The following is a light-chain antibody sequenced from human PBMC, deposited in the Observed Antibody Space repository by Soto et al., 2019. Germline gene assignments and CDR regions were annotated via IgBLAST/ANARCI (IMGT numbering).Light chain of an antibody. V-gene: IGLV2-14*01. J-gene: IGLJ1*01. CDR2: EVN. Sequence: QSALTQPASVSGSPGQSITIPCTGTNSDIGTYNYVSWYQQHPGKAPKLIIYEVNSRPSGIPSRFSGSKSGNTASLTISGLQAEDEADYYCSSYSSGRYVFGTGTKVTVL. CDR1: NSDIGTYNY. CDR3: SSYSSGRYV.